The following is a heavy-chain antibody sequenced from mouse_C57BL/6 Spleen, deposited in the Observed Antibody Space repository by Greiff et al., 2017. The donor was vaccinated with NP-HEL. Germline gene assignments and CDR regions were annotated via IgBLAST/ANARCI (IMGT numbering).Heavy chain of an antibody. V-gene: IGHV1-15*01. CDR1: GYTFTDYE. J-gene: IGHJ2*01. Sequence: LQESGAELVRPGASVTLSCKASGYTFTDYEMHWVKQTPVHGLEWIGAIAPETGGTAYNQKFKGKAILTADKSSSTAYMELRSLTSEDSAVYYCTINWDEVDYWGQGTTLTVSS. D-gene: IGHD4-1*01. CDR3: TINWDEVDY. CDR2: IAPETGGT.